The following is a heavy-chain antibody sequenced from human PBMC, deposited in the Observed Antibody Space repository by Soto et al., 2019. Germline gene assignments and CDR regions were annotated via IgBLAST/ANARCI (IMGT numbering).Heavy chain of an antibody. D-gene: IGHD3-10*01. CDR3: AKDGPREMVRGVMFY. Sequence: SETLSLTCTVSGGSISSYYWSWIRQPPGKGLEWIGYIYYSGSTNYNPSLKSRVTISVDTSKNQFSLKLSSVTAADTAVYYCAKDGPREMVRGVMFYWGQGTLVTVSS. CDR2: IYYSGST. V-gene: IGHV4-59*01. J-gene: IGHJ4*02. CDR1: GGSISSYY.